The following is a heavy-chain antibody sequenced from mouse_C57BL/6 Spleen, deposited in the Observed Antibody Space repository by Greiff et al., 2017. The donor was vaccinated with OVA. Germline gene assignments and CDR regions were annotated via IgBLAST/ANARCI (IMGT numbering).Heavy chain of an antibody. V-gene: IGHV5-17*01. D-gene: IGHD5-5*01. CDR1: GFTFSDYG. Sequence: EVMLVESGGGLVKPGGSLKLSCAASGFTFSDYGMHWVRQAPEKGLEWVAYISRGSSTIYYADTVKGRFTISRDNAKNTLFLQMTSLRSEDTAMYYCARTDYPFAYWGQGTLVTVSA. J-gene: IGHJ3*01. CDR3: ARTDYPFAY. CDR2: ISRGSSTI.